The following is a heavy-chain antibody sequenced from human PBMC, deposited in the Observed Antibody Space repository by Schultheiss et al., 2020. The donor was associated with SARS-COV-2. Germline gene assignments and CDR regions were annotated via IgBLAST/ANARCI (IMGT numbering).Heavy chain of an antibody. CDR3: AKDRAAARLLDP. CDR2: ISYDGSNK. Sequence: GGSLRLSCAASGFTFSSSDMHRVRQAPGKGLEWVAVISYDGSNKYYADSVKGRFTISRDNSKNTLYLQMNSLRAEDTAVYYCAKDRAAARLLDPWGQGTLVTVSS. CDR1: GFTFSSSD. J-gene: IGHJ5*02. D-gene: IGHD6-6*01. V-gene: IGHV3-30*18.